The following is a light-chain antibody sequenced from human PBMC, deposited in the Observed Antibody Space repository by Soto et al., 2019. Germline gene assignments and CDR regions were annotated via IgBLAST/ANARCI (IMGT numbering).Light chain of an antibody. CDR3: QSYDSSLSAYV. Sequence: QSVLAQPRSVSGAPGQRVTISCTGSSSNIGAGYDVHWYQQLPGTVPKLLIYGNSNRPSGVPDRFSGSKSGTSASLAITGLQAEDEADYYCQSYDSSLSAYVFGNGTKVTVL. CDR2: GNS. V-gene: IGLV1-40*01. J-gene: IGLJ1*01. CDR1: SSNIGAGYD.